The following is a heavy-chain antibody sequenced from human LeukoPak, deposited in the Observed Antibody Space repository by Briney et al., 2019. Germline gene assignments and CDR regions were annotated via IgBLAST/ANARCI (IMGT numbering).Heavy chain of an antibody. V-gene: IGHV1-2*02. CDR1: GYTFTHYY. J-gene: IGHJ4*02. CDR2: INSKSGGT. CDR3: ARTSIAARRADFDY. Sequence: ASVKVSCKTSGYTFTHYYINWMRQAPGQGREGRGWINSKSGGTSYAQKFQGRVTLTRDTPARTAFIELNRLTSDDTAVYYCARTSIAARRADFDYWGQGTVVTVSS. D-gene: IGHD6-6*01.